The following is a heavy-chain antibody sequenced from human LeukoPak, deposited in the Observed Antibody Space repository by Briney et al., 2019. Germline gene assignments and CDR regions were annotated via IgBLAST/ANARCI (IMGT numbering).Heavy chain of an antibody. CDR1: GGSISSYY. Sequence: SETPSLTCTVSGGSISSYYWSWIRQPSGKGLEWIGYIYYSGSTNYNPSLKSRVTISVDTSKNQFSLKLSSVTAADTAVYYCASYDSSGASGYWGQGTLVTVSS. CDR3: ASYDSSGASGY. D-gene: IGHD3-22*01. CDR2: IYYSGST. V-gene: IGHV4-59*08. J-gene: IGHJ4*02.